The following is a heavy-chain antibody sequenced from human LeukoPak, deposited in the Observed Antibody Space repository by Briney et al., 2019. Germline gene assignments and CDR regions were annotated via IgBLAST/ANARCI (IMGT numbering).Heavy chain of an antibody. Sequence: GRSLRLSCAASEFTFSNYAVHWVRQAPGKGLQWVAVISYDGNTIHHADSVKGRFTISRDTSKNTLYLQTNSLRTEDTAVYYCARSGGLQKFDYWGQGTLVTVSS. D-gene: IGHD4-11*01. CDR3: ARSGGLQKFDY. V-gene: IGHV3-30-3*01. CDR1: EFTFSNYA. J-gene: IGHJ4*02. CDR2: ISYDGNTI.